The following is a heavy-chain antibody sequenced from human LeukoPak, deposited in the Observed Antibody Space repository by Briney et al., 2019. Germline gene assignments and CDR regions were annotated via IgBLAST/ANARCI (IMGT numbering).Heavy chain of an antibody. CDR1: GFTFSSYS. D-gene: IGHD3-10*01. Sequence: PGGSLRLSCAASGFTFSSYSMNWVRQAPGKGLEWVSYISSSSSTIYYADSVKGRFTMSRDNAKNSLYLQMNSLRAEDTAVYYCARDGSYGSAGYFDYWGQGTLVTVSS. V-gene: IGHV3-48*01. J-gene: IGHJ4*02. CDR2: ISSSSSTI. CDR3: ARDGSYGSAGYFDY.